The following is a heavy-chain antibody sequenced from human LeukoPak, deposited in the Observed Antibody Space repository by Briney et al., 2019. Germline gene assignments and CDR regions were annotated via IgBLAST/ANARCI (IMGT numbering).Heavy chain of an antibody. CDR3: ARAFGYYGSGSYGATTYYYGMDV. Sequence: ASVKVSCKASGYTFTGYYMHWVRQAPGQGLEWMGWINPNSGGTNYAQKFQGRVTMTGDTSISTAYMELSRLRSDDTAVYYCARAFGYYGSGSYGATTYYYGMDVWGQGTTVTVSS. CDR1: GYTFTGYY. J-gene: IGHJ6*02. D-gene: IGHD3-10*01. CDR2: INPNSGGT. V-gene: IGHV1-2*02.